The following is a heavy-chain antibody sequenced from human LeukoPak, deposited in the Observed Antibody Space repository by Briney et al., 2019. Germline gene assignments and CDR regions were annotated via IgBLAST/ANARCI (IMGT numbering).Heavy chain of an antibody. V-gene: IGHV4-39*07. CDR3: ARVGGFGYDILTGEDYFDY. D-gene: IGHD3-9*01. J-gene: IGHJ4*02. CDR2: IYYSGST. Sequence: MTSETLSLTCTVSGGSISSSSYYWGWIRQPPGKGLEWIGSIYYSGSTYYNPSLKSRVTISVDTSKNQFSLKLSSVTAADTAVYYCARVGGFGYDILTGEDYFDYWGQGTLVTVSS. CDR1: GGSISSSSYY.